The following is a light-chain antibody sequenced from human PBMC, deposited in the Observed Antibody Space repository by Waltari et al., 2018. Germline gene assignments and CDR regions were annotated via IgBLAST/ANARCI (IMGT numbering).Light chain of an antibody. CDR1: TSDLVDYNY. CDR2: EVS. J-gene: IGLJ3*02. CDR3: FSYTTSSTWV. V-gene: IGLV2-14*01. Sequence: QSALTQPASVSGSPGQSITISCTGATSDLVDYNYVSWDQQHPDKAPRLMIYEVSNRPSGVSNRSPGSKSGTTASLTISGLQAEDEADYYCFSYTTSSTWVFGGGTKLTVL.